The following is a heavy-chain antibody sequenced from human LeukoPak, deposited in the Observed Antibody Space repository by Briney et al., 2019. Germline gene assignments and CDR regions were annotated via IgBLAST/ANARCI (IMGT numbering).Heavy chain of an antibody. CDR2: IYYSGST. V-gene: IGHV4-61*01. Sequence: SETLSLTCTVSGGSVNSGSYYWNWIRQPPGKGLEWIGYIYYSGSTNYNPSLKSRVTISVDTSKNQLSLKLSSVTAADTAVYYCARAAYSGSYHSDYWGQGTLVTVSS. CDR1: GGSVNSGSYY. CDR3: ARAAYSGSYHSDY. D-gene: IGHD1-26*01. J-gene: IGHJ4*02.